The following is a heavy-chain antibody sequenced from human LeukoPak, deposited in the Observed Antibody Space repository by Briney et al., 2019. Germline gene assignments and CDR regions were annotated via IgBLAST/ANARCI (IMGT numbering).Heavy chain of an antibody. V-gene: IGHV4-34*01. CDR3: SGGGRLRPITFDY. CDR2: INHSGST. D-gene: IGHD4-17*01. J-gene: IGHJ4*02. Sequence: SETLSLTCAVYGGSFSGYYWSWIRQPPGKGLEWIGEINHSGSTNYNPSLKSRVTISVDTSKNQFSLKLRSLTAAATAVYYCSGGGRLRPITFDYWGQGTLVPSPQ. CDR1: GGSFSGYY.